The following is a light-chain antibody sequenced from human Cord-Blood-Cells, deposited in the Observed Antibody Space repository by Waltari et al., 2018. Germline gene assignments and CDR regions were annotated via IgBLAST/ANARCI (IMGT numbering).Light chain of an antibody. CDR3: QQRSNWIFT. V-gene: IGKV3-11*01. Sequence: EIVLTQSPATLSLSPGERATLSCRASQSVSSYLAWYQQKPVQAPRLLIYDASNRATGIPARFSGRGSGTDFTVTISSLEPEDFAVYYCQQRSNWIFTFGPGTKVDIK. CDR1: QSVSSY. J-gene: IGKJ3*01. CDR2: DAS.